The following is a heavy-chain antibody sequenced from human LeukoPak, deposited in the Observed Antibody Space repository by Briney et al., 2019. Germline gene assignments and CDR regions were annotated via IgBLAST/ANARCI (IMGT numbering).Heavy chain of an antibody. CDR1: GGSISSYY. J-gene: IGHJ4*02. D-gene: IGHD5-12*01. Sequence: SETLSLTCTVSGGSISSYYWSWIRQPPGKGLEWIGSIYYSGSTYYNPSLKSRVTISVDTSKNQFSLKLSSVTAADTAVYYCVSGKSGYDFSDFDYWGQGTLVTVSS. CDR3: VSGKSGYDFSDFDY. V-gene: IGHV4-39*07. CDR2: IYYSGST.